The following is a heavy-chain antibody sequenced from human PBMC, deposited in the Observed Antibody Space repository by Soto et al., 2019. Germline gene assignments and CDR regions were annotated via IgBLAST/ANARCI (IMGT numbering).Heavy chain of an antibody. CDR3: AKEAGRYDFWSGYSY. Sequence: SVRRSCADSGIPFCSYPLSWVRQAPGKGLEWVSAISGSGGSTYYADSVKGRFTISRDNSKNTLYLQMNSLRAEDTAVYYCAKEAGRYDFWSGYSYWGQGTLVPVSS. D-gene: IGHD3-3*01. J-gene: IGHJ4*02. V-gene: IGHV3-23*01. CDR2: ISGSGGST. CDR1: GIPFCSYP.